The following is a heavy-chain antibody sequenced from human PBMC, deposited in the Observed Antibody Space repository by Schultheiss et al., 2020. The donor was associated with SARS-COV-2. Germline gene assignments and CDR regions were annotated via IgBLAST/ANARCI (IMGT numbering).Heavy chain of an antibody. CDR1: GGSFSDYY. J-gene: IGHJ5*02. CDR2: INHSGST. V-gene: IGHV4-34*01. D-gene: IGHD3-10*01. CDR3: ARNVMVRGFGWFDP. Sequence: SETLSLTCVVYGGSFSDYYWSWIRQPPGKGLEWIGEINHSGSTNYNPSLKSRVTISVDTSKNQFSLKLSSVTAADTAVYYCARNVMVRGFGWFDPWGQGTLVTVSS.